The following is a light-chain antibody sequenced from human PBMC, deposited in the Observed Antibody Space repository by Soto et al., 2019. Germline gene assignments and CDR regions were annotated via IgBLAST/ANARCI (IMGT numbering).Light chain of an antibody. CDR2: DVN. CDR3: SSYTTSSSVI. Sequence: QPASVSGSPGQSIAISCSGTSSDLGTYDYVSWYQQHPGKAPKLMLFDVNHRPSGVSDRFFGSKSGNTASLTISGLQAEDEADYYCSSYTTSSSVIFGGGTKLTVL. J-gene: IGLJ2*01. V-gene: IGLV2-14*01. CDR1: SSDLGTYDY.